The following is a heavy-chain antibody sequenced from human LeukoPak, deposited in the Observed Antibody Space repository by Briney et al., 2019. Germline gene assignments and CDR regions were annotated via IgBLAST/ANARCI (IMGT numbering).Heavy chain of an antibody. Sequence: SVKVSCKASGYTFTSYGISWVRQAPGQGLEWMGRIIPILGIANYAQKFQGRVTITADKSTSTAYMELSSLRSEDTAVYYCARARGTTRNNWFDPWGQGTLVTVSS. D-gene: IGHD4-17*01. CDR3: ARARGTTRNNWFDP. V-gene: IGHV1-69*04. J-gene: IGHJ5*02. CDR1: GYTFTSYG. CDR2: IIPILGIA.